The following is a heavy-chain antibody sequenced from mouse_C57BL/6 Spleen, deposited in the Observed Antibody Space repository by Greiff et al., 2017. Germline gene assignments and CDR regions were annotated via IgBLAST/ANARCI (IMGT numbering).Heavy chain of an antibody. CDR2: INPSNGGT. J-gene: IGHJ2*01. Sequence: QVQLQQPGTELVKPGASVKLSCKASGYTFTSYWMHWVKQRPGQGLEWIGNINPSNGGTNYNEKFKSKATLTVDKSSSTAYMQLSNLTSEDSAVYYCAREGVTTVVATPYFDYWGQGTTLTVSS. D-gene: IGHD1-1*01. CDR3: AREGVTTVVATPYFDY. CDR1: GYTFTSYW. V-gene: IGHV1-53*01.